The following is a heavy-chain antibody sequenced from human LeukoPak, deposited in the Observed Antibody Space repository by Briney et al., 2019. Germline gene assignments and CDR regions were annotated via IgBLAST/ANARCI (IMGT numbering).Heavy chain of an antibody. D-gene: IGHD4-17*01. J-gene: IGHJ4*02. Sequence: GGSLRLSCAASGFTFSSYWMHWVRQAPGKGLVWVSRINSDRSSTSYADSVKGRFTISRDNAKNTLYLQMNSLRAEDTAVYYCARDDYGDYGQDYWGQGTLVTVSS. CDR3: ARDDYGDYGQDY. CDR1: GFTFSSYW. CDR2: INSDRSST. V-gene: IGHV3-74*01.